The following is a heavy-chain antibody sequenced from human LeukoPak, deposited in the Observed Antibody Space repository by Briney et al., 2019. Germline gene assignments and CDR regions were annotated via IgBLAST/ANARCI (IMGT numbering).Heavy chain of an antibody. J-gene: IGHJ4*02. CDR1: GFSFTDYP. CDR3: ATDLRYAFDY. CDR2: IRTTAEGAKYA. V-gene: IGHV3-48*02. D-gene: IGHD3-9*01. Sequence: GGSLRLSCATSGFSFTDYPMNWVRQAPGKGLEWISNIRTTAEGAKYAYYADSVKGRVTISRDDGKNTLYLHMNSLRDDDTAVYYCATDLRYAFDYWGQGILVTVSS.